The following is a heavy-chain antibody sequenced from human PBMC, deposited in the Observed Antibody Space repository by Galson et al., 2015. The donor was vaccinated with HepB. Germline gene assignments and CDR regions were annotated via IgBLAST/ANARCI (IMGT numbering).Heavy chain of an antibody. CDR3: ARDRGYYYDSPKWDAFDI. D-gene: IGHD3-22*01. J-gene: IGHJ3*02. CDR2: ISSSGSTI. V-gene: IGHV3-48*03. CDR1: GFTFSSYE. Sequence: SLRLSCAASGFTFSSYEMNWVRQAPGKGLEWVSYISSSGSTIYYADSVKGRFTISRDNAKNSLYLQMNSLRAEDTAVYYCARDRGYYYDSPKWDAFDIWGQGTMVTVSS.